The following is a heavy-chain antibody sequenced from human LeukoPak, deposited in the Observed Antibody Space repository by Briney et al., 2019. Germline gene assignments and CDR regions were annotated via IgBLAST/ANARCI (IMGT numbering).Heavy chain of an antibody. CDR3: ARSRIAKIVVVHSFSYGMVV. J-gene: IGHJ6*02. V-gene: IGHV4-34*01. Sequence: SETLSLTCTVYGGSFTDYFWTWIRQSPGKGLEWIGEINDYTGDTNYNPSLNSRVSISLEKSKNQFSLELRSVTAADTAVYYCARSRIAKIVVVHSFSYGMVVWGQGTTVTVSS. CDR1: GGSFTDYF. CDR2: INDYTGDT. D-gene: IGHD3-22*01.